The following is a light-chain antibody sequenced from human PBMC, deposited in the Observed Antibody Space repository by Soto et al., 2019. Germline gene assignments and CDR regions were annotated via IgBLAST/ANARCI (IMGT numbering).Light chain of an antibody. V-gene: IGKV3-15*01. CDR2: FAS. CDR1: QSGYNN. Sequence: EIVMTKSPATLYVAPGEKATLSCRASQSGYNNLAWYQQKPGQAPRLLIYFASTRATGIPARFSGSGSGTEFSLTISSLQCEEFAIYYCQQYTKWLLTCGGGTNVETK. J-gene: IGKJ4*01. CDR3: QQYTKWLLT.